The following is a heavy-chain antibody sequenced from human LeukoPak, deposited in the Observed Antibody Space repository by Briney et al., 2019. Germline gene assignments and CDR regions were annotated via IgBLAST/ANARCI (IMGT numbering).Heavy chain of an antibody. CDR1: GGTFSSYA. J-gene: IGHJ6*03. CDR2: IIPILGTA. V-gene: IGHV1-69*11. Sequence: SVKVSCKASGGTFSSYAISWVRQAPGQGLEWMGRIIPILGTANYAQKFQGRVTITADESTSTAYMELSSLRSEDTAVYYCARGIAARFYYYYYYMDVWGKGTTVTVSS. CDR3: ARGIAARFYYYYYYMDV. D-gene: IGHD6-6*01.